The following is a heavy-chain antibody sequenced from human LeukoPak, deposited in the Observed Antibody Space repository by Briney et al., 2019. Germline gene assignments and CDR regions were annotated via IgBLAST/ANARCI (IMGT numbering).Heavy chain of an antibody. J-gene: IGHJ6*03. CDR2: IYYSGST. D-gene: IGHD2-2*01. CDR1: GGSISSSSYY. Sequence: SETLSLTCTVSGGSISSSSYYWGWIRQPPGKGLEWIGSIYYSGSTYYNPSLKSRVTISVDTSKNQFSLKLSSVTAADTAVYYCARERYCSSTSCSPLFYYMDVWGKGTTVTVSS. CDR3: ARERYCSSTSCSPLFYYMDV. V-gene: IGHV4-39*07.